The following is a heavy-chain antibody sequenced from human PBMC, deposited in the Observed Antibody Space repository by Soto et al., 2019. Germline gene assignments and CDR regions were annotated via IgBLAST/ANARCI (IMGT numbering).Heavy chain of an antibody. V-gene: IGHV3-33*01. Sequence: QVQLVESGGGVVQPGESLRLSCAASGFTFRNYGMHWVRQAPGKGLDWVGIIWYDGSKANYADSVKGRFTISRDNSENTLYLQMNILRAEDTAVYYCATWRGAWKAANYWGQGTLVTVSS. CDR2: IWYDGSKA. J-gene: IGHJ4*02. CDR3: ATWRGAWKAANY. D-gene: IGHD6-13*01. CDR1: GFTFRNYG.